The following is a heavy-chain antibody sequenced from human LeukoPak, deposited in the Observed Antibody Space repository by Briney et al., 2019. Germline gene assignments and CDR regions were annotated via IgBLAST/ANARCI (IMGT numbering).Heavy chain of an antibody. Sequence: ASVKVSCKASGYTFTSYAMHWVRQAPGQRLEWMGWINAGNGNTKYSQKFQGRVTITRDTSASTAYMELSSLRSEDTAVYYCARGDLDTDAFDIWGQGTMVTVSS. V-gene: IGHV1-3*01. J-gene: IGHJ3*02. CDR3: ARGDLDTDAFDI. CDR1: GYTFTSYA. CDR2: INAGNGNT. D-gene: IGHD3-22*01.